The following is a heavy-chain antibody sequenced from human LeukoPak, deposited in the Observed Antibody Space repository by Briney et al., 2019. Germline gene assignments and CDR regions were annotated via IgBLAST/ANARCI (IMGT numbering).Heavy chain of an antibody. Sequence: GGSLRLSCAASGFAVSSSYMSWVRQAPGKGLEWVSAISGSGGSTYYADSVKGRFTISRDNSKNTLYLQMNSLRAEDTAVYYCAKGSHYYDSSRENWFDPWGQGTLVTVSS. J-gene: IGHJ5*02. CDR2: ISGSGGST. V-gene: IGHV3-23*01. CDR3: AKGSHYYDSSRENWFDP. D-gene: IGHD3-22*01. CDR1: GFAVSSSY.